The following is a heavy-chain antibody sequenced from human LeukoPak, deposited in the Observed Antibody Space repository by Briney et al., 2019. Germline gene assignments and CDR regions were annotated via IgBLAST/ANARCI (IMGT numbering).Heavy chain of an antibody. D-gene: IGHD6-19*01. V-gene: IGHV1-3*01. CDR3: AVEYSSGWYYFDY. CDR1: GYTFTSYA. J-gene: IGHJ4*02. CDR2: INAGNGNT. Sequence: ASVKVSCKASGYTFTSYAMHWVRQAPGQRLEWVGWINAGNGNTKYSQKFQGRVTITRDTSASTAYMELSSLRSEDTAVYYCAVEYSSGWYYFDYWGQGTLVTVSS.